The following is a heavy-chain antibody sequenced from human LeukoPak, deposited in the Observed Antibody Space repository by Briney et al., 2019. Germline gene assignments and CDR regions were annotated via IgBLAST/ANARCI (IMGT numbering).Heavy chain of an antibody. Sequence: GGSLRLSCAASGFTFSSYWMTWIRQAPGKGLEWVANIKQDGSEKYYVDSVKGRFTISRDNAKNAVYLQMNSLRAEDTAVYYCARAIAAAGAYWGQGTLVTVSS. D-gene: IGHD6-13*01. CDR1: GFTFSSYW. CDR2: IKQDGSEK. CDR3: ARAIAAAGAY. V-gene: IGHV3-7*04. J-gene: IGHJ4*02.